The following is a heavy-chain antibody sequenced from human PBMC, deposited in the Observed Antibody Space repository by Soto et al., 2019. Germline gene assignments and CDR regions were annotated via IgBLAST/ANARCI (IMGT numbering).Heavy chain of an antibody. CDR2: IWYDGSNK. V-gene: IGHV3-33*01. Sequence: VAVIWYDGSNKYYADSVKGRFTISRDNSKNTLYLQMNSLRAEDTAVYYCARDLGSPGAFDIWGQGTMVTVSS. D-gene: IGHD6-19*01. CDR3: ARDLGSPGAFDI. J-gene: IGHJ3*02.